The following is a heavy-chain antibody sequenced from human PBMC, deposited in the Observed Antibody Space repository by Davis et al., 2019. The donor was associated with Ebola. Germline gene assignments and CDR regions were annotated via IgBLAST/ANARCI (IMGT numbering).Heavy chain of an antibody. D-gene: IGHD5-12*01. J-gene: IGHJ6*02. CDR2: IIPILGIA. V-gene: IGHV1-69*04. CDR1: GGTFSSYA. Sequence: SVKVSCKASGGTFSSYAISWVRQAPGQGLEWMGRIIPILGIANYAQKFQGRVTITADKSTSTAYMGLSSLRSEDTAVYYCASGIVATILRAYYGMDVWGQGTTVTVSS. CDR3: ASGIVATILRAYYGMDV.